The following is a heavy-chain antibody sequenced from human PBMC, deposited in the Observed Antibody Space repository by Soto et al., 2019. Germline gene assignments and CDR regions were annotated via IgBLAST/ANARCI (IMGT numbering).Heavy chain of an antibody. CDR3: ASSPSSSWYLGGGD. CDR2: ISSSSSYI. Sequence: EVQLVESGGGLVKPGGSLRLSCAASGFTFSSYSMNWVRQAPGKGLEWVSSISSSSSYIYYADSVKGRFTISRDNAKNSLYLQMNSLRAEDTAVYYCASSPSSSWYLGGGDWGQGTLVTVSS. J-gene: IGHJ4*02. CDR1: GFTFSSYS. D-gene: IGHD6-13*01. V-gene: IGHV3-21*01.